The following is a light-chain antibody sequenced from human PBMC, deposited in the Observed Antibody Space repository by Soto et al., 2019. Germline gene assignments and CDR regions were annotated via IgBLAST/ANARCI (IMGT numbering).Light chain of an antibody. V-gene: IGLV2-14*01. CDR3: SSYTSSSSLHYV. CDR1: SSDVGGYNY. J-gene: IGLJ1*01. Sequence: QSALTQPASVSGSPGQSITISCTGTSSDVGGYNYVSWYQQHPGKAPKLMIYDVSSRPSGVSNRFSGSKSGNTASLTISGLQAEDEADYYFSSYTSSSSLHYVFGTWTKVNGL. CDR2: DVS.